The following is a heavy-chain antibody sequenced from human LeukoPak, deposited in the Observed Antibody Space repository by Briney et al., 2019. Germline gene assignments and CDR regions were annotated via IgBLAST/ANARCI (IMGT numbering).Heavy chain of an antibody. CDR3: ANTNAGYGSGSYSYYFDY. D-gene: IGHD3-10*01. J-gene: IGHJ4*02. V-gene: IGHV3-23*01. Sequence: GGSLRLSCAASGFTFSSYGMSWVRQAPGKGLEWVSAISGSGGSTYYADSVKGRFTISRDNSKNTLYLQMNSLRAEDTAVYYCANTNAGYGSGSYSYYFDYWGQGTLVTVSS. CDR1: GFTFSSYG. CDR2: ISGSGGST.